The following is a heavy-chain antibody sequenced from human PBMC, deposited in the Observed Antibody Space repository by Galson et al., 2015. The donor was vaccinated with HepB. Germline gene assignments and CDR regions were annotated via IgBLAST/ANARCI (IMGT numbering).Heavy chain of an antibody. D-gene: IGHD3-9*01. CDR1: GYTFRNYW. V-gene: IGHV5-51*01. CDR3: GRWRHQDSTGYYRFDH. J-gene: IGHJ4*02. CDR2: IYPGDSDT. Sequence: QSGAEVKKPGESLKISCEGSGYTFRNYWIGWVRQLPGKGLEWMGIIYPGDSDTEYSPSFQGRVTISADNSVNTAYLQWSSLEASDTAMYYCGRWRHQDSTGYYRFDHWGQGTLATVSS.